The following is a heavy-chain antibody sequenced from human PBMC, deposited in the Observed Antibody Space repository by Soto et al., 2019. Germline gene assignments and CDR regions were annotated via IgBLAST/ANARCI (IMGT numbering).Heavy chain of an antibody. J-gene: IGHJ4*02. CDR3: ASQHYYGSSGYYVVY. Sequence: SETLSLTCAVSGGSISSGGYSWSWIRQPPGKGLEWIGYMYHSGSTYYNPSLKSRVTISIDTSKNQFSLKLSSVTATDTAVYYCASQHYYGSSGYYVVYWGQGTLVTVSS. CDR2: MYHSGST. V-gene: IGHV4-30-2*03. D-gene: IGHD3-22*01. CDR1: GGSISSGGYS.